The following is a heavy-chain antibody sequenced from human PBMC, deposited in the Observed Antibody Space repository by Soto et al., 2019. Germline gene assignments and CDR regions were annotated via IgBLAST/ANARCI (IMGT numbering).Heavy chain of an antibody. CDR1: GYTFTSYY. CDR2: INPNSGST. V-gene: IGHV1-2*02. Sequence: ASVKVSCKASGYTFTSYYRHWVRQAPGQGLEWMGRINPNSGSTSYAQKFQGRVTMTRDTSISTAYMELSRLRSDDTAVYYCARDRRLYSSGWYGGYYYGMDVWGQGTTVTVSS. CDR3: ARDRRLYSSGWYGGYYYGMDV. D-gene: IGHD6-19*01. J-gene: IGHJ6*02.